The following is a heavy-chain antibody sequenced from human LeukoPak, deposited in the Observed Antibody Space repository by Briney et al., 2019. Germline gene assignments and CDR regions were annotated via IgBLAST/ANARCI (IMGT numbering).Heavy chain of an antibody. CDR1: GFIFSRDS. V-gene: IGHV3-48*01. CDR3: VRDNPRCCGVVPANIDDY. CDR2: ISHDSGVR. Sequence: GGSLRLSCEASGFIFSRDSMNWVRQAPEKGLEWISYISHDSGVRYYADSVRGRFTISRDNAKNSLHLQMHSLRAEDTAVYYCVRDNPRCCGVVPANIDDYWGQGTLVTVSS. J-gene: IGHJ4*02. D-gene: IGHD2-15*01.